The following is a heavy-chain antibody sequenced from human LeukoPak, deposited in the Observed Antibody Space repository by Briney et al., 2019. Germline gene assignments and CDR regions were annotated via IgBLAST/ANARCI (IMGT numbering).Heavy chain of an antibody. V-gene: IGHV4-39*01. Sequence: PSETLSLTCTVSGGSISSSSYYWGWIRQPPGKGLEWIGSIYDSGSTYYNPSLKSRVTISVDTSKNQFSLKLSSVTAADTAVYYCASHKDLLGSYSATTDAFDIWGQGTMVTVSS. D-gene: IGHD1-26*01. CDR3: ASHKDLLGSYSATTDAFDI. CDR2: IYDSGST. CDR1: GGSISSSSYY. J-gene: IGHJ3*02.